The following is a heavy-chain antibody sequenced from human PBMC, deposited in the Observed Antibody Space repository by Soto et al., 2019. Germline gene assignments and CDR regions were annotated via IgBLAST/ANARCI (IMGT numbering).Heavy chain of an antibody. CDR1: GFTVSSNY. D-gene: IGHD6-19*01. V-gene: IGHV3-66*01. Sequence: GGSLRLSCAASGFTVSSNYMSWVRQAPGKGLEWVSVIYSGGSTYYADSVKGRFTISRDNSKNTLYLQMNSLRAEDTAVYYCARVGKGQWLDDAFDIWGQGTMVTVSS. CDR2: IYSGGST. CDR3: ARVGKGQWLDDAFDI. J-gene: IGHJ3*02.